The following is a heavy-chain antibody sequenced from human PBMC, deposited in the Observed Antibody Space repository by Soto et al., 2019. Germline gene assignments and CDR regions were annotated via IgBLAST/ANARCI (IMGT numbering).Heavy chain of an antibody. Sequence: QVQLVESGGGVVQPGRSLRLSCAASGFTFSSYGMHWVRQAPGKGLEWVAVISYDGSNKYYADSVKGRFTISRDNSKNTLYLQMNSLRAEDTAVYYCAKDQSGSPPGRYYYGMDVWGQGTTVTVSS. CDR3: AKDQSGSPPGRYYYGMDV. J-gene: IGHJ6*02. D-gene: IGHD3-10*01. CDR1: GFTFSSYG. CDR2: ISYDGSNK. V-gene: IGHV3-30*18.